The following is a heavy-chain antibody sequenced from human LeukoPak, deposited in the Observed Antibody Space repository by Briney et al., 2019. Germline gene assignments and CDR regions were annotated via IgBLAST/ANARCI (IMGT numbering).Heavy chain of an antibody. CDR1: GYTFTSYD. J-gene: IGHJ3*02. Sequence: RASVKVSCKASGYTFTSYDINWVRQATGQGLEWMGWMNPNSGNTGYAQKFQGRVTITRNTSISTAYMELSSLRSEDTAVYYCARGTLFDAFDIWGQGTMVTVSS. V-gene: IGHV1-8*03. CDR2: MNPNSGNT. CDR3: ARGTLFDAFDI.